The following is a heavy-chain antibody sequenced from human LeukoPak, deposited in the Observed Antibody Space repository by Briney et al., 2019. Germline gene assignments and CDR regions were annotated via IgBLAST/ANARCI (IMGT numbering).Heavy chain of an antibody. J-gene: IGHJ4*02. CDR1: GYMFNIYG. V-gene: IGHV1-18*01. Sequence: ASVKVSCKASGYMFNIYGISWVRQAPGQGLEWMGWISAFNGNTNCARNFQDRVTMTTDTSTSTAYMELTSLRSDDTAVYYCARSPPSTGYDRFDTWGQGTLVTVSS. CDR3: ARSPPSTGYDRFDT. D-gene: IGHD5-12*01. CDR2: ISAFNGNT.